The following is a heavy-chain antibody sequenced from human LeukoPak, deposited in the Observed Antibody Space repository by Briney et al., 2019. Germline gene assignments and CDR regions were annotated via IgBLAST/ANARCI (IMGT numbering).Heavy chain of an antibody. CDR3: ARGRIAISGSYAY. Sequence: PSETLSLTCTVSGGSISSPTYYWAWIRQPPGKGLEWIRTIHYSGSTYDNPSLKSRFTISVDTSKNQFFLKLSSVTAADTAVYYCARGRIAISGSYAYWGQGTLVTVSS. V-gene: IGHV4-39*01. D-gene: IGHD1-26*01. CDR2: IHYSGST. J-gene: IGHJ4*02. CDR1: GGSISSPTYY.